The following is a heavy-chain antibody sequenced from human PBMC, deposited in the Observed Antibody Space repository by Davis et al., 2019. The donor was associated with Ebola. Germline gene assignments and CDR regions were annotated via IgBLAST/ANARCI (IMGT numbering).Heavy chain of an antibody. Sequence: GESLKISCAASGFNFRSYGMHWVRQAPDKGLEWVAVIWYDGSNKYYADSVKGRFTISRDNSKNTLYLQMNSLRAEDTAVYYCTGTNWGADYWGQGTLVTVSS. V-gene: IGHV3-33*01. D-gene: IGHD7-27*01. CDR2: IWYDGSNK. CDR3: TGTNWGADY. J-gene: IGHJ4*02. CDR1: GFNFRSYG.